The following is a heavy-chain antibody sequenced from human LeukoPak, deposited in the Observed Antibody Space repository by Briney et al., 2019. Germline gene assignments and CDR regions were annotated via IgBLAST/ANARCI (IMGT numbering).Heavy chain of an antibody. CDR2: ISAYSGNT. CDR1: GYTFTSYG. CDR3: ASDSMVRGVNDN. D-gene: IGHD3-10*01. V-gene: IGHV1-18*01. J-gene: IGHJ4*02. Sequence: ASVKVSCKASGYTFTSYGISWVRQAPGQGLEWMGWISAYSGNTNYAQKLQGRVTMTTDTSTSTAYMELRSLRSDDTAVYYCASDSMVRGVNDNWGQGTLVTVSS.